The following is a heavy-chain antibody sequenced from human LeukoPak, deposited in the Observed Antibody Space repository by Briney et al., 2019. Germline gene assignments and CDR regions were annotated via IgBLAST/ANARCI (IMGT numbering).Heavy chain of an antibody. D-gene: IGHD3-3*01. J-gene: IGHJ6*02. Sequence: GGSLRLSCAASGFTFSSYWMSWVRKAPGKGLEWVANIKQDGSEKYYVDSVKGRFTISRDNAKNSLYLQMNSLRAEDTAVYYCARESRYYDFWSGYYTMMTNYGMDVWGQGTTVTVSS. V-gene: IGHV3-7*01. CDR1: GFTFSSYW. CDR3: ARESRYYDFWSGYYTMMTNYGMDV. CDR2: IKQDGSEK.